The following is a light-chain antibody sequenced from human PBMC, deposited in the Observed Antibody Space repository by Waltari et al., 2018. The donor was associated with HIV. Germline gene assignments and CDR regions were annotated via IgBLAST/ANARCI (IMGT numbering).Light chain of an antibody. V-gene: IGLV1-51*01. CDR1: SSNIGNNY. J-gene: IGLJ2*01. CDR2: DNY. Sequence: QSVLTQPPSVSAAPRQKVTISCSGSSSNIGNNYVSWYQQLPGTAPKLLIYDNYKRPSGIPYRFSGSKSGTSATLGITGLQTGDEADYYCATWDRSLSRVIFGGGTRLTVL. CDR3: ATWDRSLSRVI.